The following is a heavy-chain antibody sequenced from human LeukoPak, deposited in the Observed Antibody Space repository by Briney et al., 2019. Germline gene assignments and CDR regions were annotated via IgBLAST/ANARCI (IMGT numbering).Heavy chain of an antibody. CDR3: TRHAQVADAFDI. J-gene: IGHJ3*02. CDR2: IFHSGST. CDR1: AYSISNGYY. Sequence: SETLSLTCAVSAYSISNGYYWAWIRQPPGKGLEWIGSIFHSGSTYYNPSLKSRITLSVDSSKNQFSLRLSSVTAADTAVYYCTRHAQVADAFDIWGQGTMVTVSS. V-gene: IGHV4-38-2*01.